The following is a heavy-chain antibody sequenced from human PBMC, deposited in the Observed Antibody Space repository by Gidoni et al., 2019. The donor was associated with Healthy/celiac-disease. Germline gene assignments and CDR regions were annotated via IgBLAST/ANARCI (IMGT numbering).Heavy chain of an antibody. CDR1: GGSLSGYY. V-gene: IGHV4-59*01. J-gene: IGHJ4*02. CDR3: ARGGGFGVVNPFDY. Sequence: QVQLQESGPGLVKPSETLSLTCTVSGGSLSGYYWSWIRQPPGKGLEWIGYIYYSGSSNYNPALKSRVTISVDTSKNQFSLKLSSVTAADTAVYYCARGGGFGVVNPFDYWGQGTLVTVSS. CDR2: IYYSGSS. D-gene: IGHD3-3*01.